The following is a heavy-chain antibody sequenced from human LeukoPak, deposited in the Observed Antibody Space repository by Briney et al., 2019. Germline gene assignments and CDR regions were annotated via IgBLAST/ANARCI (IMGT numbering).Heavy chain of an antibody. Sequence: PSETLSLTCAVSGGSISSSNWWSWIRQPPGKGLEWIGEIYHSGSTNYNPSLKSRVTISVDKSKTQFSLKLSSVTAADTAVYYCARARDGYNLRSFDYWGQGTLVTVSS. D-gene: IGHD5-24*01. CDR2: IYHSGST. V-gene: IGHV4-4*02. CDR1: GGSISSSNW. J-gene: IGHJ4*02. CDR3: ARARDGYNLRSFDY.